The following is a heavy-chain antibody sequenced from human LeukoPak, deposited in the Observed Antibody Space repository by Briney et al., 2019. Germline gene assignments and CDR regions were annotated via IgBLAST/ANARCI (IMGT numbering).Heavy chain of an antibody. CDR2: IIPIFGTA. CDR3: ASSSGSYGGGYYFDY. J-gene: IGHJ4*02. Sequence: SVKVSCRASGGTFSSYAISWVRQAPGQGLEWMGRIIPIFGTANYAQKFQGRVTITTDESTSTAYMELSSLRSEDTAVYYCASSSGSYGGGYYFDYWGQGTLVTVSS. CDR1: GGTFSSYA. V-gene: IGHV1-69*05. D-gene: IGHD1-26*01.